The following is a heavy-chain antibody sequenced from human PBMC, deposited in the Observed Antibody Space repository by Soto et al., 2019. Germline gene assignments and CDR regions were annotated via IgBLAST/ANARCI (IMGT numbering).Heavy chain of an antibody. CDR3: VKGSASARPYYFDS. D-gene: IGHD6-6*01. CDR2: ISGGGGST. CDR1: GVTFFNYA. J-gene: IGHJ4*02. Sequence: TGGFLRLSCAASGVTFFNYAISWVRQAPGKGLEWVSAISGGGGSTYYADSVKGRFTISRDNSKNTLYLQMNSLRVEDTGTYHCVKGSASARPYYFDSWGQGSLVTVSS. V-gene: IGHV3-23*01.